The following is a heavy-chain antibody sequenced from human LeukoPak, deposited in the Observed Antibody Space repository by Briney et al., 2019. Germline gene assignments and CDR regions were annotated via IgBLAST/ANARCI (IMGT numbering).Heavy chain of an antibody. CDR2: ISGSGGST. D-gene: IGHD2-2*01. J-gene: IGHJ3*02. CDR3: AKGPRRWDIVVVPAAMTAFDI. V-gene: IGHV3-23*01. CDR1: RFTFSSYA. Sequence: PGGSLRLSCAASRFTFSSYAMSWVRQAPGKGLEWVSAISGSGGSTYYADSVKGRFTISRDNSKNTPYLQMNSLRAEDTAVYYCAKGPRRWDIVVVPAAMTAFDIWGQGTMVTVSS.